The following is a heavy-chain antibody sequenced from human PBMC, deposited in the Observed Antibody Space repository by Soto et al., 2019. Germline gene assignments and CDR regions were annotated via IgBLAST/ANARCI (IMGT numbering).Heavy chain of an antibody. Sequence: SETLSLTCTVSCGSISSSSYYWGWIRQPPGKGLEWIGSIYYSGSTYYNPSLKSRVTISVDTSKNQFSLKLSSVTAADTAVYYCARSREYYFDYWGQGTLVTVSS. CDR1: CGSISSSSYY. V-gene: IGHV4-39*01. CDR3: ARSREYYFDY. CDR2: IYYSGST. D-gene: IGHD3-10*01. J-gene: IGHJ4*02.